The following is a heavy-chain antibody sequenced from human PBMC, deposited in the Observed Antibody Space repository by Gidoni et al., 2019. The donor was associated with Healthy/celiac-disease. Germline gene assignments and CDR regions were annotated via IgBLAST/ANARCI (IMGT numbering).Heavy chain of an antibody. V-gene: IGHV3-33*01. CDR1: GFTFSSYG. CDR2: IWYYGSNK. CDR3: ARSEARGWYEVYFDY. J-gene: IGHJ4*02. Sequence: QVQLVESGGGVVQPGRSLRLSCAASGFTFSSYGMHWVRQAPGKGLEWVAVIWYYGSNKYYADSVKGRFTISRDNSKNTLYLQMNSLRAEDTAVYYCARSEARGWYEVYFDYWGQGTLVTVSS. D-gene: IGHD6-19*01.